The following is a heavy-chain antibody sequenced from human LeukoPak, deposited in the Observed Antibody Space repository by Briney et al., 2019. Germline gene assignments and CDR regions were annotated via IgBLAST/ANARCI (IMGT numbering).Heavy chain of an antibody. CDR3: ATSSTVKHTRDP. CDR1: GYGFSDVY. V-gene: IGHV1-2*02. CDR2: INPHSGAT. J-gene: IGHJ5*02. D-gene: IGHD4-11*01. Sequence: GASVKVSCKASGYGFSDVYFNWVREAPGQGLEWMGWINPHSGATNYAQRFQGRVSMDASFDTAYMELSRLTPDDTAVYYCATSSTVKHTRDPWGQGTLVTVSS.